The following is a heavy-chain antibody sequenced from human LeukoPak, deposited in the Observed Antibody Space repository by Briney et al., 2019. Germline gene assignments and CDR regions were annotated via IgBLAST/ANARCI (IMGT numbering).Heavy chain of an antibody. CDR2: IIPIFGTA. V-gene: IGHV1-69*05. Sequence: ASVKVSCKASGGTFSSYAISWVRQAPGQGLEWMGGIIPIFGTANYAQKFQGRVTITTDESTSTAYMELSSLRSEDTAVYYCARGGAAVLPYYYYYMDVWGKGTTVTVSS. J-gene: IGHJ6*03. D-gene: IGHD6-13*01. CDR1: GGTFSSYA. CDR3: ARGGAAVLPYYYYYMDV.